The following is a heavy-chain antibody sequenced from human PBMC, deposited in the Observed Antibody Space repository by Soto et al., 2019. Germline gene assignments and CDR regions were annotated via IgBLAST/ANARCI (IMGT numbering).Heavy chain of an antibody. CDR1: GYTFTSYG. Sequence: QVQLVQSGAEVTKPGASVKVSCKASGYTFTSYGISWVRQAPGQGLEWMGWISAYNGNTNYAQKLQGRVTMTTDTSTSTAYMELRSLRSDDTAVYYCARGGRHDSSGYYLPFSGMDVWGQGTTVTVSS. D-gene: IGHD3-22*01. CDR2: ISAYNGNT. V-gene: IGHV1-18*01. CDR3: ARGGRHDSSGYYLPFSGMDV. J-gene: IGHJ6*02.